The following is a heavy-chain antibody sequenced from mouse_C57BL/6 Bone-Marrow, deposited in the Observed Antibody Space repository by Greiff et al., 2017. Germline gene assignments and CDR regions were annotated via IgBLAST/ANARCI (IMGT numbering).Heavy chain of an antibody. D-gene: IGHD2-2*01. CDR1: GYSFTGYY. CDR3: AVGLRCFDV. J-gene: IGHJ1*03. CDR2: INPSTGGT. V-gene: IGHV1-42*01. Sequence: VQLQQSGPELVKPGASVKISCKASGYSFTGYYMNWVKQSPEKSLEWIGEINPSTGGTTYNQKIKAKATLTVDKSSSTAYMQLKSLTSEDSAVYYGAVGLRCFDVGGTGTTVTVSS.